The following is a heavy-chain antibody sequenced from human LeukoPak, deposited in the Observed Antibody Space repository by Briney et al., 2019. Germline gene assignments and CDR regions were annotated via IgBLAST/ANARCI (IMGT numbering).Heavy chain of an antibody. J-gene: IGHJ4*02. V-gene: IGHV4-38-2*02. D-gene: IGHD3-3*01. CDR2: IYHSGST. CDR1: GYSISSGYY. CDR3: ARARSLFDFWSGYYQYYFDY. Sequence: PSETLSLTCTVSGYSISSGYYWGWIRPPPGKGLEWIGSIYHSGSTYYNPSLKSRVTISVDTSKNQFSLKLSSVTAADTAVYYCARARSLFDFWSGYYQYYFDYWGQGTLVTVSS.